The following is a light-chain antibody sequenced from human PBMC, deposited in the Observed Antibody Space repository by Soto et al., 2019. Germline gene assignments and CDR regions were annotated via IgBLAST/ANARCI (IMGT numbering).Light chain of an antibody. CDR2: WAS. J-gene: IGKJ2*01. Sequence: DIVMTQSPDSPAVSLGERATINCKSSQSVLYSSNNKNYLAWYQQKPGQPPKLLIYWASTRESGVPDRFSGSGSGTDFTLTISSLQAEDVAVYYCQQYYSTPYTFGRGTKLEIK. CDR3: QQYYSTPYT. CDR1: QSVLYSSNNKNY. V-gene: IGKV4-1*01.